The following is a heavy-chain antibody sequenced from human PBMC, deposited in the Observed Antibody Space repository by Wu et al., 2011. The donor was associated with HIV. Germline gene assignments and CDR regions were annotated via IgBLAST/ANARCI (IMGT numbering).Heavy chain of an antibody. CDR1: GGTFSSYA. D-gene: IGHD3-10*01. CDR3: ARESRDLRYGMDV. CDR2: IIPVFGSA. J-gene: IGHJ6*02. V-gene: IGHV1-69*18. Sequence: QVQLVQSGAEVKKPGSSVKVSCKASGGTFSSYAISWVRQAPGQGLEWMGRIIPVFGSANSAQKFQGRVTITADESTRTTYMEVRNLRSDDTAVYYCARESRDLRYGMDVWGQGTTVIVSS.